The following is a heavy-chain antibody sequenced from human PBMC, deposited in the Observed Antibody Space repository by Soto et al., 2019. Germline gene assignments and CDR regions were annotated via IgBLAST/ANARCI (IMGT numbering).Heavy chain of an antibody. Sequence: GESLKISCKGSGYSFTSYWISWVRQMPGKGLEWMGRIDPSDSYTNYSPSFQGHVTISADKSISTAYLQWSSLKASDTAMYYCARGKYPYANYYYYGMDVWGQGTTVTVSS. V-gene: IGHV5-10-1*01. J-gene: IGHJ6*02. CDR2: IDPSDSYT. D-gene: IGHD2-2*01. CDR3: ARGKYPYANYYYYGMDV. CDR1: GYSFTSYW.